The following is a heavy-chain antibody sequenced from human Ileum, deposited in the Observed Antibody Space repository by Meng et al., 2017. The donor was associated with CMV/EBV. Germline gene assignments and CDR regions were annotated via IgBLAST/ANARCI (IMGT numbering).Heavy chain of an antibody. V-gene: IGHV4-34*01. Sequence: HVPLQQWGAGLLTHSETLSRACAVYGGSLSNYYWSCIRQPPGKGLELIGEIHPSGSTYYNPSLNSRVTMSVDTSKNQFSLNLRSVTAADTAVYYCSRGADAYKSGRSWGQGTLVTVSS. J-gene: IGHJ5*02. CDR1: GGSLSNYY. D-gene: IGHD5-24*01. CDR2: IHPSGST. CDR3: SRGADAYKSGRS.